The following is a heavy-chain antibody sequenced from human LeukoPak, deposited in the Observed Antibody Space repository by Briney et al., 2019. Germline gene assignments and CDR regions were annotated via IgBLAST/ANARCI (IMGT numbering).Heavy chain of an antibody. CDR2: IGAGGDDT. D-gene: IGHD3-10*01. Sequence: GGSLRLSCVASGFTFSSYAMSWVRQAPGKGLEWVSGIGAGGDDTYYADSVKGRFTISRDNSKNTLYLQMNSLRAEDTALYYCVKNVIYLYYVDYWGQGTLVTISS. CDR1: GFTFSSYA. CDR3: VKNVIYLYYVDY. J-gene: IGHJ4*02. V-gene: IGHV3-23*01.